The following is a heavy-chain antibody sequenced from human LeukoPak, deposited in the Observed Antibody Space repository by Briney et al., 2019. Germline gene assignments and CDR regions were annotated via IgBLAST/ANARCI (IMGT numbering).Heavy chain of an antibody. J-gene: IGHJ6*02. CDR2: INPNSGGT. CDR3: ARDPYYDFWSGYSQTLDV. CDR1: GYTFTGYY. Sequence: ASVKVSCKASGYTFTGYYMHWVRQAPGQGLEWMGWINPNSGGTNYAQKFQGRVTMTRDTSISTAYMELSRLRSDDTAVYYCARDPYYDFWSGYSQTLDVWGQGTTVTVSS. V-gene: IGHV1-2*02. D-gene: IGHD3-3*01.